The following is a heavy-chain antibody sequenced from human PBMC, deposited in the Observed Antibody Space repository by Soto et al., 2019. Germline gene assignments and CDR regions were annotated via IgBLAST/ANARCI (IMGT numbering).Heavy chain of an antibody. CDR2: ISGSGGST. D-gene: IGHD6-13*01. CDR1: GFTFSSYA. V-gene: IGHV3-23*01. CDR3: AKNGGEQQLVKDFDY. Sequence: GGSLRLSCAASGFTFSSYAMSWVRQAPGKGLEWVSAISGSGGSTYYADSVKGRFTISRDNSKNTLYLQMNSLRAEDTAVYYCAKNGGEQQLVKDFDYWGQGTLVTVSS. J-gene: IGHJ4*02.